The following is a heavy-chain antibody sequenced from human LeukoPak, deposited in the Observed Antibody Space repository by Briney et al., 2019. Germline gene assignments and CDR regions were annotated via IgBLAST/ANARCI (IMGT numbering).Heavy chain of an antibody. CDR1: GGSISSYY. CDR2: IYYSGST. CDR3: ARVPRLGYCSGGSCYGLGRYYYYYYMDV. J-gene: IGHJ6*03. V-gene: IGHV4-59*01. Sequence: SETLSLTCTVSGGSISSYYWSWIRRPPGKGLEWIGYIYYSGSTNYNPSLKSRVTISVDTSKNQFSLKLSSVTAADTAVHYCARVPRLGYCSGGSCYGLGRYYYYYYMDVWGKGTTVTVSS. D-gene: IGHD2-15*01.